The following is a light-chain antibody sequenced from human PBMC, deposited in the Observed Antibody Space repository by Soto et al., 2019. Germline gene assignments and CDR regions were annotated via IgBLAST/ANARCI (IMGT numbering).Light chain of an antibody. CDR1: QSVSYY. Sequence: EIVLTQSPGTLSLSPGERATLSCRASQSVSYYLAWYQQKPGQAPRLLIYDASSRATGVPDKFSGSGSGTDFTLTISRLEPEDVATYYCQKYNNAPRTFGPGTKVDI. J-gene: IGKJ1*01. V-gene: IGKV3-20*01. CDR3: QKYNNAPRT. CDR2: DAS.